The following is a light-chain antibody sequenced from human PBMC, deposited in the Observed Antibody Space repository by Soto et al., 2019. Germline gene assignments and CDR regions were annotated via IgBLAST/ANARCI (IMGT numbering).Light chain of an antibody. CDR1: QSISSW. CDR3: QQYNSYSWT. CDR2: DAS. V-gene: IGKV1-5*01. Sequence: DIQMTQSPSTLSASVGDRVTITCRASQSISSWLAWYQQKPGKAPKLLINDASSLESGVPSRFSGSGSVTEFTLTISSLQPDDFATYYCQQYNSYSWTFGQGTKVEIK. J-gene: IGKJ1*01.